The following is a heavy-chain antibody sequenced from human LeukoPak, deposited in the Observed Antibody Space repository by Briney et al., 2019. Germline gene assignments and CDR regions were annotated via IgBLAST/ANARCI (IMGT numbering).Heavy chain of an antibody. CDR3: ARYSIRDYGMDV. V-gene: IGHV4-59*01. Sequence: AETLSLTCTVSGGSISSYYWSWIRQPPGKGLEWIGYIYYSGSTNYNPSLKSRVAISVDTSQNQFSLKLSSVTAADTAVYYCARYSIRDYGMDVWGQGTTVTVSS. CDR1: GGSISSYY. CDR2: IYYSGST. J-gene: IGHJ6*02. D-gene: IGHD5-18*01.